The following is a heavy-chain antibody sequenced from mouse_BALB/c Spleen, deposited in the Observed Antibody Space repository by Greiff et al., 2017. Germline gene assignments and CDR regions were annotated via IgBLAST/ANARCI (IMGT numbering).Heavy chain of an antibody. D-gene: IGHD2-4*01. CDR3: AKSTMITMVFDY. CDR2: INPSSGYT. CDR1: GYTFTSYT. Sequence: QVQLKESGAELARPGASVKMSCKASGYTFTSYTMHWVKQRPGQGLEWIGYINPSSGYTNYNQKFKDKATLTADKSSSTAYMQLSSLTSEDSAVYYCAKSTMITMVFDYWGQGTTLTVSS. J-gene: IGHJ2*01. V-gene: IGHV1-4*01.